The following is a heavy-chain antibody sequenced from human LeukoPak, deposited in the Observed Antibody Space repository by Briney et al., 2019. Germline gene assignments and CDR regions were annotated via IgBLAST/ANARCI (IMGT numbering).Heavy chain of an antibody. CDR2: IYYSGST. Sequence: SETLSLTCTVSGGSISSYYWSWIRQPPGKGLEWIGYIYYSGSTNYNPSLKSRVTISVDTSKNQFSLKLSSVTAADTAVYYCARGGGLAAADDAFDIWGQGTMVTVSS. D-gene: IGHD6-13*01. J-gene: IGHJ3*02. CDR3: ARGGGLAAADDAFDI. V-gene: IGHV4-59*01. CDR1: GGSISSYY.